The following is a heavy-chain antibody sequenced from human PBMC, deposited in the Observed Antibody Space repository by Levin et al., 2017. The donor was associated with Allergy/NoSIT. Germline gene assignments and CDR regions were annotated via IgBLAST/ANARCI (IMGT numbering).Heavy chain of an antibody. CDR3: ASDGSHDTLDI. J-gene: IGHJ3*02. CDR2: ISSSSTYI. V-gene: IGHV3-21*01. Sequence: SCAASGFTFSGYTLNWVRQAPGKGLEWVSSISSSSTYIYYADSLKGRFTISRDDAKNSLSLQMNSLRVEDTAVYYCASDGSHDTLDIWGQGTMVTVSS. D-gene: IGHD6-25*01. CDR1: GFTFSGYT.